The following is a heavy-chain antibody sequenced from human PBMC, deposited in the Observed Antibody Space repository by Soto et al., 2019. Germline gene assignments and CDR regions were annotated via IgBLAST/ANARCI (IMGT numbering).Heavy chain of an antibody. J-gene: IGHJ5*01. V-gene: IGHV1-18*01. CDR1: GYAFSGYR. CDR2: ISGYNGNT. Sequence: QVQLVQSGAEMKQPGASVKVSCKTSGYAFSGYRLSWVRQGPGQGLEWMGWISGYNGNTDYAQKFQGRVTMTIDTATSTAYMELRSRRSDDTAVYYCARDLGPPNWFDSWGQGTLVTVSS. D-gene: IGHD2-8*01. CDR3: ARDLGPPNWFDS.